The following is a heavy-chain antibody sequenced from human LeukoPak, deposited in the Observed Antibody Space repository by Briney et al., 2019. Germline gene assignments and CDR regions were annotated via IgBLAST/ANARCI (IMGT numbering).Heavy chain of an antibody. V-gene: IGHV1-69*13. CDR3: AREGSLWLDIWLSYFDY. CDR1: GYTFTSYY. Sequence: ASVKVSCKASGYTFTSYYMHWVRQAPGQGLEWMGGIIPIFGTANYAQKFQGRVTITADESTSTAYMELSSLRSEDTAVYYCAREGSLWLDIWLSYFDYWGQGTLVTVSS. J-gene: IGHJ4*02. D-gene: IGHD5-18*01. CDR2: IIPIFGTA.